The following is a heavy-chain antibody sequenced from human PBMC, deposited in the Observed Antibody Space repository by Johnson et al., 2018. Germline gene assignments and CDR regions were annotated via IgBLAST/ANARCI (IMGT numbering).Heavy chain of an antibody. CDR1: GFTFSNYD. V-gene: IGHV3-9*01. Sequence: VQLVQSGGGVVQPGRSLRLSCAASGFTFSNYDMHWVRQAPGKGLEWVSGISWNSGSIGYVDSVKGRFTISRDNSKNTLSLQMNSLRAEETAVYYCAKEGGGSYSRYFLHWGQGTLGTVSS. CDR3: AKEGGGSYSRYFLH. D-gene: IGHD1-26*01. J-gene: IGHJ1*01. CDR2: ISWNSGSI.